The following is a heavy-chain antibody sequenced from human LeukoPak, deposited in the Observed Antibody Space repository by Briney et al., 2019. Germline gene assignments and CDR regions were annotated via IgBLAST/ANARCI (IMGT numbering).Heavy chain of an antibody. CDR3: AREKSYCDSSGYCDY. V-gene: IGHV1-69*13. J-gene: IGHJ4*02. CDR2: IIPIFGTA. CDR1: GGTFSSYA. D-gene: IGHD3-22*01. Sequence: SVKVSCKASGGTFSSYAISWVRQAPGQGLEWMGGIIPIFGTANYAQKFQGRVTITADESTSTAYMELSSLRSEDTAVYYCAREKSYCDSSGYCDYWGQGTLVTVSS.